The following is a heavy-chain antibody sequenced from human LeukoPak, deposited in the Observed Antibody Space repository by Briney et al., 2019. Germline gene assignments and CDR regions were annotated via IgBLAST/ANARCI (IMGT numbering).Heavy chain of an antibody. V-gene: IGHV3-11*01. Sequence: PGGSLRLSCAASGFTFSDYYMSWIRQAPGKGLEWVSYISSSGSTIYYADSVKGRFTISRDNAKNSLYLQMNSLRAEDTAVYYCAREGGLYDILTGYYQDYYYGMDVWGQGTTVTVSS. CDR1: GFTFSDYY. J-gene: IGHJ6*02. CDR2: ISSSGSTI. CDR3: AREGGLYDILTGYYQDYYYGMDV. D-gene: IGHD3-9*01.